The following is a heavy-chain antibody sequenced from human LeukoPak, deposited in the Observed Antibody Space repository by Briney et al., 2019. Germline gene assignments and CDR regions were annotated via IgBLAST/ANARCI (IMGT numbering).Heavy chain of an antibody. J-gene: IGHJ4*02. V-gene: IGHV3-23*01. CDR1: GFNFDTYF. D-gene: IGHD1-7*01. CDR3: ARKAQYNGHYPLDY. Sequence: GGSLRLSCAASGFNFDTYFMAWVRQAPGKGPEWVSAISGRGDRTYYADALKGRFTISRDNSKNTVFLQMNSLRAEDTALYFCARKAQYNGHYPLDYWGQGTLVTVSS. CDR2: ISGRGDRT.